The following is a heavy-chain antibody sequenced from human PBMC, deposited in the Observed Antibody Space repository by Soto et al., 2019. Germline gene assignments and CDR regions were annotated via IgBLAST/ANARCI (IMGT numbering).Heavy chain of an antibody. CDR1: GGSISSGGYS. CDR3: ARLSFDILTGYYYFDY. V-gene: IGHV4-30-2*01. J-gene: IGHJ4*02. CDR2: IYHSGST. D-gene: IGHD3-9*01. Sequence: PSETLSLTCAVSGGSISSGGYSWSWIRQPPGKGLEWIGYIYHSGSTYYNPSLKSRVTISVDRSKNQFSLKLSSVTAADTAVYYCARLSFDILTGYYYFDYWGQGTLVTVSS.